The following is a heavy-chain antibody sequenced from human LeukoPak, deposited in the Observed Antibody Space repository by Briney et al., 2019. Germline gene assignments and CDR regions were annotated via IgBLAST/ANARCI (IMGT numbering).Heavy chain of an antibody. CDR1: GGSISSYY. V-gene: IGHV4-59*01. Sequence: PSETLSLTCTVSGGSISSYYCSWIRQPPGKGLEWIGYIYYSGSTNYNPSLKSRVTISVDTSKNQFSLKLSSVTAADTAVYYCARGTLGYCSSTSCYRNWFDPWGQGTLVTVSS. D-gene: IGHD2-2*01. CDR2: IYYSGST. CDR3: ARGTLGYCSSTSCYRNWFDP. J-gene: IGHJ5*02.